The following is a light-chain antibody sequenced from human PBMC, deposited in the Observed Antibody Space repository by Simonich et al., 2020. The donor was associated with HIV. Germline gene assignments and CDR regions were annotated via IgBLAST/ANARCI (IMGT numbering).Light chain of an antibody. J-gene: IGKJ4*01. V-gene: IGKV4-1*01. CDR1: QSVLYSSNNKNY. Sequence: DIVMTQSPDSLAVSLGERAPIKCKSSQSVLYSSNNKNYLAWYQQKPGQPPKLLIYWASTRESGVPDRFSGSGSGTDFTLTISSLQAEDVALYYCQQYYGTPLTFGGGTRVEIK. CDR2: WAS. CDR3: QQYYGTPLT.